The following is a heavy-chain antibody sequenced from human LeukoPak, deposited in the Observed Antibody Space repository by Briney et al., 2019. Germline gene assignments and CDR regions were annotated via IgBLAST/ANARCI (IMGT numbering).Heavy chain of an antibody. CDR2: IYSSGTT. CDR3: ARPRYCSSTCRYFDY. J-gene: IGHJ4*02. D-gene: IGHD2-2*01. V-gene: IGHV4-4*08. Sequence: PSETLSLTCTVSGASISSSYWSWIRQPPGMGLEWIGYIYSSGTTNYSPSLKSRVTISVDTSKNQFSLKLSSVTAADTAVYYCARPRYCSSTCRYFDYWGQGTLVTVSS. CDR1: GASISSSY.